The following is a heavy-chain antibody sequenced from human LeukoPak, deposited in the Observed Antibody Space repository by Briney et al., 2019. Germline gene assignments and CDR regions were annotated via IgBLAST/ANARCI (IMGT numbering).Heavy chain of an antibody. CDR2: IYYSGST. J-gene: IGHJ4*02. CDR3: ARAVGPSFYYFDY. Sequence: SETLSLTCTVSGGSIGSYHWSWIRQPPGKGLEWIGYIYYSGSTNYNPSLKSRVTISVDTSKNQFSLKLSSVTAADTAVYYCARAVGPSFYYFDYWGQGTLVTVSS. V-gene: IGHV4-59*01. CDR1: GGSIGSYH. D-gene: IGHD3-3*02.